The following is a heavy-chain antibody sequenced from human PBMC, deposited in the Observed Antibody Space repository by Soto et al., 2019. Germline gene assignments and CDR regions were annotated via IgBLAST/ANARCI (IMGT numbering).Heavy chain of an antibody. CDR2: IWYDGSNK. CDR1: GFTFSSYG. Sequence: QVQLVESGGGVVQPGRSLRLSCAASGFTFSSYGMHWVRQAPGKWLEWVAVIWYDGSNKYYADSVKGRLTISRDNSKNTVYLQMNSLRAEDTAVYYCERESPELDALDYWGQGTLVTVSS. CDR3: ERESPELDALDY. V-gene: IGHV3-33*01. J-gene: IGHJ4*02. D-gene: IGHD1-1*01.